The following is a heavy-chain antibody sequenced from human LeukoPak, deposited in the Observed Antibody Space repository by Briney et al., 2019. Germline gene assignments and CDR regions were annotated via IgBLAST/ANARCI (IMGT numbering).Heavy chain of an antibody. CDR3: AKDKNGIGIAVAGSYFDY. Sequence: GGSPRLSWAASGFTFDDYAMHWVRQAPGKGLEWVSGISWNSGSIGYADSVKGRFTISRDNAKNSLYLQMNSLRAEDTALYYCAKDKNGIGIAVAGSYFDYWGQGTLVTVSS. D-gene: IGHD6-19*01. J-gene: IGHJ4*02. V-gene: IGHV3-9*01. CDR2: ISWNSGSI. CDR1: GFTFDDYA.